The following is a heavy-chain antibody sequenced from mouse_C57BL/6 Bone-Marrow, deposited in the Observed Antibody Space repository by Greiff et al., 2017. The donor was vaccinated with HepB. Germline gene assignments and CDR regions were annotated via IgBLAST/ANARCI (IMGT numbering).Heavy chain of an antibody. V-gene: IGHV1-78*01. CDR1: GYTFTDHT. CDR3: AVAYYSNYDLAWFAY. CDR2: IYPRDSST. Sequence: VKLMESDAELVKPGASVKISCKVSGYTFTDHTIHWMKQRPEQGLEWIGYIYPRDSSTKYNEKFKGKATLTADKSSSTAYMQLNSLTSEDSAVYFCAVAYYSNYDLAWFAYWGQGTLVTVSA. J-gene: IGHJ3*01. D-gene: IGHD2-5*01.